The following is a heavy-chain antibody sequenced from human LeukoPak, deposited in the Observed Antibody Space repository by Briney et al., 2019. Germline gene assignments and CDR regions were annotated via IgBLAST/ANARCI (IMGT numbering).Heavy chain of an antibody. J-gene: IGHJ6*02. Sequence: ASVNVSFKASGGTFSIYAISWVRQAPGQGLEWMGGIIPIFGTANYAQKFQGRVTITADESTSTAYMELSSLRSEDTAVYYCARDQVAAADYYYYGMDVWGQGTTVTVSS. V-gene: IGHV1-69*13. D-gene: IGHD6-13*01. CDR3: ARDQVAAADYYYYGMDV. CDR1: GGTFSIYA. CDR2: IIPIFGTA.